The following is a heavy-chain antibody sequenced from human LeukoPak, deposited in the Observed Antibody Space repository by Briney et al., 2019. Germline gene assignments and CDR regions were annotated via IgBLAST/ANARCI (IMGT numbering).Heavy chain of an antibody. CDR3: ARGSHDFWSGYSPVDY. Sequence: SETLSLTCTVSGGSISSGDYYWSWIRQPPGKGLEWIGYIYYSGSTYYNPSLKSRVTISVDTSKNQFSLKLSSVTAADTAVYYCARGSHDFWSGYSPVDYWGRGTLVTVSS. CDR2: IYYSGST. D-gene: IGHD3-3*01. J-gene: IGHJ4*02. CDR1: GGSISSGDYY. V-gene: IGHV4-30-4*08.